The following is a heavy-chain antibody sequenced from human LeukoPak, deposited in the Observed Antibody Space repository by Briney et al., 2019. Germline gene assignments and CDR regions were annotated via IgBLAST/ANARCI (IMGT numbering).Heavy chain of an antibody. CDR2: ISAYNGNT. D-gene: IGHD3-22*01. J-gene: IGHJ4*02. CDR1: GGTFSSYS. CDR3: ARDLDTYYYDSSGYYPY. Sequence: ASVKVSCKASGGTFSSYSISWVRQAPGQGLEWMGWISAYNGNTNYAQKLQGRVTMTTDTSTSTAYMGLRSLRSDDTAVYYCARDLDTYYYDSSGYYPYWGQGTLVTVSS. V-gene: IGHV1-18*01.